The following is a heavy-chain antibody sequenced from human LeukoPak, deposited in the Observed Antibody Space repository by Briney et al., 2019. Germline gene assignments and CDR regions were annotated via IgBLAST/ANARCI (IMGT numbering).Heavy chain of an antibody. CDR3: ARGGRGAAAGFDY. V-gene: IGHV3-30*04. CDR2: ISYDGSIK. D-gene: IGHD6-13*01. J-gene: IGHJ4*02. Sequence: GGSLRLSCAASGFTFRSYAMHWVRQSPGKGLGWVALISYDGSIKSYADSVKGRFTISRDNSKNTLYVQMNSLRTDDTAVYNCARGGRGAAAGFDYCGQGTLVTVSS. CDR1: GFTFRSYA.